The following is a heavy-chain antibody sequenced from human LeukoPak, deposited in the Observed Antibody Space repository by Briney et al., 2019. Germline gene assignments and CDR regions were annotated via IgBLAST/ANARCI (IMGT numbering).Heavy chain of an antibody. CDR1: GYSFTTYW. V-gene: IGHV5-51*01. D-gene: IGHD2-15*01. CDR3: ARGGYCSSSSCSPDAEYFQH. Sequence: GESLKISCKGSGYSFTTYWIGWVRQMPGKGLEWMGIIYPGDSDTRYSPSFQGQVTISADKSISTAYLQWSSLKASDTAMYYCARGGYCSSSSCSPDAEYFQHWGQGILVTVSS. J-gene: IGHJ1*01. CDR2: IYPGDSDT.